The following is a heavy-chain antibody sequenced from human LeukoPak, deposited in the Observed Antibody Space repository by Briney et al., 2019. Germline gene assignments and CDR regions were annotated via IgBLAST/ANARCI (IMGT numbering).Heavy chain of an antibody. D-gene: IGHD3-10*01. J-gene: IGHJ4*02. CDR2: IYYSGST. CDR1: GASISSYY. Sequence: SETLSLTCAVSGASISSYYWSWIRQPPGKGLEWIGYIYYSGSTYYNPSLKSRVTISVDTSKNQFSLKLSSVTAADTAVYYCARGSKVWGQGTLVTVSS. CDR3: ARGSKV. V-gene: IGHV4-59*06.